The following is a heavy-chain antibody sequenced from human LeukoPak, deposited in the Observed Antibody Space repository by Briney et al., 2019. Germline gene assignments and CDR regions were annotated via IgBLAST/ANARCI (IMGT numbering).Heavy chain of an antibody. CDR1: GFTFSSYS. D-gene: IGHD3-22*01. V-gene: IGHV3-48*01. CDR2: ISSSSSTI. Sequence: GGSLRLSCAASGFTFSSYSMNWVRQAPGKGLEWVSYISSSSSTIYYADSVKGRFTISRDNAKNSLYLQMNSLRAEDTAVHYCASTPRPDYYDSSGTDYWGQGTLVTVSS. CDR3: ASTPRPDYYDSSGTDY. J-gene: IGHJ4*02.